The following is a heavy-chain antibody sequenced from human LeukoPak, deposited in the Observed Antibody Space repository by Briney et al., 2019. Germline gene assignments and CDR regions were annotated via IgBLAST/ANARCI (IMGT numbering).Heavy chain of an antibody. CDR2: VTGGGITA. V-gene: IGHV3-23*01. D-gene: IGHD1-26*01. CDR3: AKNTVGGTIGWGAYNI. CDR1: GFTFRSYA. Sequence: GGSLRLSCAVSGFTFRSYAMSWVRHAPGKGLEWVASVTGGGITAYYADSVQGRFTISRDNSKKTLYLQMNSLRVEDTAVYYCAKNTVGGTIGWGAYNIWGHGT. J-gene: IGHJ3*02.